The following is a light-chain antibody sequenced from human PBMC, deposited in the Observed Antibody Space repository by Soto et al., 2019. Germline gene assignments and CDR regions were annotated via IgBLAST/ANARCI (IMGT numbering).Light chain of an antibody. CDR2: DAS. J-gene: IGKJ1*01. Sequence: DIQMTQSPSTLSASVGDRVTITCRASQSISVWLAWYQQKPGIAPKLLIYDASILESGVPSRFSGSGSGTEFTLTTSSLQPDDFATYYCQQYNSDSVTFGPGTKVEIK. CDR3: QQYNSDSVT. V-gene: IGKV1-5*01. CDR1: QSISVW.